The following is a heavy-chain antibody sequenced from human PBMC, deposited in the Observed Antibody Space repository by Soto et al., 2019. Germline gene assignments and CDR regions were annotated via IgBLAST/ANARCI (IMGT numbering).Heavy chain of an antibody. J-gene: IGHJ6*04. V-gene: IGHV3-23*01. D-gene: IGHD1-26*01. Sequence: EVLLLESGGGLVQPGGSLRLSCEASGFSFSSFAMNWVRQAPGKGLEWVSAIGDSGASTYYADSVKGRFTISSDNSRNTLYLQLNSLRAEDTAVYYCATGVELDVWGNGTTVTVSS. CDR3: ATGVELDV. CDR1: GFSFSSFA. CDR2: IGDSGAST.